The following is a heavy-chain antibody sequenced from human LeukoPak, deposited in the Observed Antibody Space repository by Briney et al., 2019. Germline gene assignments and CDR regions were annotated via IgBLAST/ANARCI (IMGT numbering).Heavy chain of an antibody. Sequence: PGGSLRLSCAASGFTFSSYAMHWVRQAPGKGLVWVSRINSDGSSTSYADSVKGRFTISRDNAKNTLYLQMNSLRAEDTAVYYCAEGIAAAGIDYWGQGTLVTVSS. CDR3: AEGIAAAGIDY. D-gene: IGHD6-13*01. CDR2: INSDGSST. CDR1: GFTFSSYA. V-gene: IGHV3-74*01. J-gene: IGHJ4*02.